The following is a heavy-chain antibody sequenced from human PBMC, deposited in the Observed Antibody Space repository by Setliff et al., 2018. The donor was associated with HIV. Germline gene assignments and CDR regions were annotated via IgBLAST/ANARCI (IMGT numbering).Heavy chain of an antibody. CDR1: GFSLSTSGVG. V-gene: IGHV2-5*02. CDR2: FYWDDDK. J-gene: IGHJ4*02. Sequence: ESGPTLVNPTQTLTLTCTFSGFSLSTSGVGVGWIRQPPGKALEWLALFYWDDDKRYSPSLKSRLTITKDTSKNQVVLTMTNMDPVDTATYHCAHVLVVVAAYYFDYWGQGTLVTVSS. CDR3: AHVLVVVAAYYFDY. D-gene: IGHD2-15*01.